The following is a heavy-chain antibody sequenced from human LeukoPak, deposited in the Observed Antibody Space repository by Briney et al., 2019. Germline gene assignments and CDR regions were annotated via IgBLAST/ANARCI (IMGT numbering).Heavy chain of an antibody. J-gene: IGHJ4*02. V-gene: IGHV3-48*01. CDR2: ISSSSSNI. CDR3: ARVTRYSGSYYFDY. CDR1: GFTFSSYS. Sequence: GGSLRLSCAASGFTFSSYSMNWVRQAPGKGLEWVSYISSSSSNIYYADSVKGRFTISRDNAKNSLYLQMSSLRAEDTAVYYCARVTRYSGSYYFDYWGQGTLVTVSS. D-gene: IGHD1-26*01.